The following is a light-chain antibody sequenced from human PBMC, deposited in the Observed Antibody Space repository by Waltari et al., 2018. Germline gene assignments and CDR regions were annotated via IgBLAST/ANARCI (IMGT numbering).Light chain of an antibody. CDR3: QQYFSFPPA. CDR2: WAS. CDR1: QDILYGSNNDNY. V-gene: IGKV4-1*01. Sequence: DIVLTQSPDSLAVSLGERATITCKSSQDILYGSNNDNYFTWYQQKPGQPPRVLIYWASPPESGVPDPFSGSASGTDFTPSIRSRKAEDVEVYYCQQYFSFPPAFGGGTKVEIK. J-gene: IGKJ4*01.